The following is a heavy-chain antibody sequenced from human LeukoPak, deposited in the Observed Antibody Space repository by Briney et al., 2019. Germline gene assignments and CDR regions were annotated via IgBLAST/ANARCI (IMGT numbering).Heavy chain of an antibody. J-gene: IGHJ4*02. CDR1: GFTFSSYG. CDR3: AKDPGNSWKYYFDY. Sequence: GGSLRLSCAASGFTFSSYGMHWVRQAPGKGLEWVAFIRYDGSNKYYADSVKGRFTISRDNSKNTLYLQMNSLRAEDTAVYYCAKDPGNSWKYYFDYWGQGTLVTVSS. D-gene: IGHD1-1*01. V-gene: IGHV3-30*02. CDR2: IRYDGSNK.